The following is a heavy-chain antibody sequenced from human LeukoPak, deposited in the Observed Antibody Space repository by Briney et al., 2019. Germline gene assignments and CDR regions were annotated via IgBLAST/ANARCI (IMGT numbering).Heavy chain of an antibody. Sequence: GSLRLSCAASGFTFSDYYMSWIRQPAGKGLEWIGRIYTSGSTNYNPSPKSRVTMSVDTSKNQFSLKLSSVTAADTAVYYCARGYMTTDYWGQGTLVTVSS. D-gene: IGHD1-20*01. CDR3: ARGYMTTDY. J-gene: IGHJ4*02. CDR1: GFTFSDYY. CDR2: IYTSGST. V-gene: IGHV4-4*07.